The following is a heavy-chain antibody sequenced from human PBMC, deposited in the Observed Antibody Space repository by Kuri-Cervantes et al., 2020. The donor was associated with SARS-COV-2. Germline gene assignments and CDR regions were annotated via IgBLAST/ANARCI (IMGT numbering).Heavy chain of an antibody. V-gene: IGHV3-13*01. D-gene: IGHD6-13*01. CDR2: IGTAGDR. CDR1: GFTFNSYD. Sequence: GGSLRLSCAASGFTFNSYDMHWVRQVTGKGLEWVSAIGTAGDRYSPGSVKGRITISRENAKNSLYLQMNSLRAGGTAVYYCARVSKSSWYEDNWGQGTLVTVSS. J-gene: IGHJ4*02. CDR3: ARVSKSSWYEDN.